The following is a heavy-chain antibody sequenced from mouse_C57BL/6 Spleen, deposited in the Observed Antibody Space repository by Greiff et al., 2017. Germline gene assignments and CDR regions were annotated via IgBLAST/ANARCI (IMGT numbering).Heavy chain of an antibody. J-gene: IGHJ4*01. V-gene: IGHV1-82*01. CDR2: IYPGDGDT. CDR3: ASVTGTDYAMDY. D-gene: IGHD4-1*01. CDR1: GYAFSSSW. Sequence: VKVVESGPELVKPGASVKISCKASGYAFSSSWMNWVKQRPGKGLEWIGRIYPGDGDTNYNGKFKGKATLTADKSSSTAYMQLSSLTSEDSAVYFCASVTGTDYAMDYWGQGTSVTVSS.